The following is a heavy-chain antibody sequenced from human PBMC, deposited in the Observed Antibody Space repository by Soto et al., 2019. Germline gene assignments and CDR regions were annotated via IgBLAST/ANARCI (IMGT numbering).Heavy chain of an antibody. V-gene: IGHV4-59*01. CDR3: ARDSSGSYREPPRFDL. CDR2: VYYNGKT. D-gene: IGHD1-26*01. CDR1: GASIETY. J-gene: IGHJ4*02. Sequence: PSETLSLTCSVSGASIETYWNRIRQPPGKELEWIGYVYYNGKTNYNPSLKSQVTMSIDTSKNQFSLRLNSVTAADTAIYFCARDSSGSYREPPRFDLWGQGVLVTVSS.